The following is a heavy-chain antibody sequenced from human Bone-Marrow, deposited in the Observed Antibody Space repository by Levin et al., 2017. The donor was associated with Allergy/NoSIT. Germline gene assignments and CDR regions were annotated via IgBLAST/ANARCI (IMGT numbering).Heavy chain of an antibody. CDR2: IYYSGST. CDR3: ARPKGSSWYRFDY. V-gene: IGHV4-39*01. D-gene: IGHD6-13*01. J-gene: IGHJ4*02. CDR1: GGSISSSSYY. Sequence: KPSETLSLTCTVSGGSISSSSYYWGWIRQPPGKGLEWIGSIYYSGSTYYNPSLKSRVTISVDTSKNQFSLKLSSVTAADTAVYYCARPKGSSWYRFDYWGQGTLVTVSS.